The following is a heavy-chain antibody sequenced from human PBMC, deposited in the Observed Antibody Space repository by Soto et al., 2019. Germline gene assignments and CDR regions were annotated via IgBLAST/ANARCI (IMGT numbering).Heavy chain of an antibody. CDR1: GFTFSSYA. D-gene: IGHD4-17*01. CDR2: ISGSGGST. Sequence: GGSLRLSCAASGFTFSSYAMSWVRQAPGKGLEWVSAISGSGGSTYYADSVKGRFTISRDNSKNTLYLQMNSLRAEDTAVYYCAKAHAPTPVTTSELDYWGQGTLVTVSS. CDR3: AKAHAPTPVTTSELDY. J-gene: IGHJ4*02. V-gene: IGHV3-23*01.